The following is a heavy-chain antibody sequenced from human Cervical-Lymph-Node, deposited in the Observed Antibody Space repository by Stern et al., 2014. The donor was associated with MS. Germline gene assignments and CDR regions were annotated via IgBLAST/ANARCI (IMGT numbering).Heavy chain of an antibody. J-gene: IGHJ5*02. CDR2: ISYSGST. D-gene: IGHD2-21*02. Sequence: QVQLQESGPGLVKPSQTLSLTCTVSGGSISSGGYYWSWIRQHPGKGLAWIGSISYSGSTYYNPSLKSRVTISVDTSKNQFSLKLSSVTAADTAVYYCARGGFKFTYCGGDCYFTWGQGTLVTVSS. V-gene: IGHV4-31*03. CDR3: ARGGFKFTYCGGDCYFT. CDR1: GGSISSGGYY.